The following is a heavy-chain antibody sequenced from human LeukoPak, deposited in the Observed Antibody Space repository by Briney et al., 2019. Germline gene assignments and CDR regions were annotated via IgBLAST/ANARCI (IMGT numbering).Heavy chain of an antibody. CDR2: ISAYNGNT. CDR1: GYTFTSYG. Sequence: ASVKVSCKASGYTFTSYGISWVRQAPGQGLEWMGWISAYNGNTNYAQKLQGRVTMTTDTSTSTAYMELRSLRSDDTAVYYCARDQGYCSSTSCYGNFDYWGQGTLVTVSS. V-gene: IGHV1-18*01. D-gene: IGHD2-2*01. CDR3: ARDQGYCSSTSCYGNFDY. J-gene: IGHJ4*02.